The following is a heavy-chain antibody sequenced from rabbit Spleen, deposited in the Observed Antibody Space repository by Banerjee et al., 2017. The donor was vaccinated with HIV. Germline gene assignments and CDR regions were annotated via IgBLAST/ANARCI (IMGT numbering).Heavy chain of an antibody. Sequence: VESGGDLVKPGASLTLTCTASGVSFNFNNYMCWVRQAPGKGLEWIACINTATGKGVYASWAKGRFTISKTSSTTVTLQMTSLTAADTATYFCARDLAYVIGLNFKLWGQGTLVTVS. CDR1: GVSFNFNNY. D-gene: IGHD6-1*01. J-gene: IGHJ4*01. CDR2: INTATGKG. V-gene: IGHV1S40*01. CDR3: ARDLAYVIGLNFKL.